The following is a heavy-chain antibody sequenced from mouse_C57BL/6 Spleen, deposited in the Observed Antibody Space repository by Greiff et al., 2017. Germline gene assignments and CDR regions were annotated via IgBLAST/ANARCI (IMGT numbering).Heavy chain of an antibody. CDR1: GYAFSSSW. V-gene: IGHV1-82*01. CDR2: IYPGDGDT. Sequence: SGPELVKPGASVKISCKASGYAFSSSWMNWVKQRPGKGLEWIGRIYPGDGDTNYNGKFTGKATLTADKSSSTAYMQLSSLTSEDSAVYFCAREGSNWVYYFDYWGQGTTLTVSS. CDR3: AREGSNWVYYFDY. D-gene: IGHD4-1*01. J-gene: IGHJ2*01.